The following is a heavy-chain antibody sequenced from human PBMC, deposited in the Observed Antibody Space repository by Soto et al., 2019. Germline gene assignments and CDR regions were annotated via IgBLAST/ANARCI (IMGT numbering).Heavy chain of an antibody. V-gene: IGHV1-69*02. CDR1: GGTFSSYT. D-gene: IGHD2-21*02. CDR3: ANRAYCGGDCYPAAFDI. Sequence: QVQLVQSGAEVKKPGSSVKVSCKASGGTFSSYTISWVRQAPGQGLEWMGRIIPILGIANYAQKFQGRVTITADKSTSTAYMELSSLRSEDTVVYYCANRAYCGGDCYPAAFDIWGQGTMVTVSS. J-gene: IGHJ3*02. CDR2: IIPILGIA.